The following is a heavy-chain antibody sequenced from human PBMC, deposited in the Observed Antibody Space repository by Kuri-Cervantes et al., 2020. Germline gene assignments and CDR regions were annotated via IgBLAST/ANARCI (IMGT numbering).Heavy chain of an antibody. Sequence: ESLKISCTVSGGSISSSSYYWGWIRQPPGKGLEWIGSIYYSGSTYYNPSLKSRVTISVDTSKNQFSLKLSSVTAADTAVYYCARDGNPRGYCTGGVCKKAYYYYMDVWGKGTTVTVSS. V-gene: IGHV4-39*07. D-gene: IGHD2-8*02. CDR1: GGSISSSSYY. J-gene: IGHJ6*03. CDR3: ARDGNPRGYCTGGVCKKAYYYYMDV. CDR2: IYYSGST.